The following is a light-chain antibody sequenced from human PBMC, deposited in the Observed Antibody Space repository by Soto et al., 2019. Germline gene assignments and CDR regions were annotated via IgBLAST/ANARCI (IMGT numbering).Light chain of an antibody. J-gene: IGKJ1*01. CDR1: QMIYTW. Sequence: DIQMTQSPSTLSASVGDSVTITCRASQMIYTWLAWYQQKPGKAPKLLICEASSLDVGVPSRFSGSGSGTEFILTINSLQPDDFATYCCQHYGGMWAFGQGTKVDI. V-gene: IGKV1-5*03. CDR2: EAS. CDR3: QHYGGMWA.